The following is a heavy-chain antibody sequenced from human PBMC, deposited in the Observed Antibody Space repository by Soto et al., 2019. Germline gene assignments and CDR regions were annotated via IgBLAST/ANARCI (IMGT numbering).Heavy chain of an antibody. J-gene: IGHJ4*02. CDR1: GGSISSSSYY. Sequence: SETLSLTCTVSGGSISSSSYYWGWIRQPPGKGLEWIGSIYYSGSTYYNPSLKSRVTISVDTSKNQFSLKLSSVTAADTAVYYCARPGGSVAGQAHFDYWGQGTLVTVSS. V-gene: IGHV4-39*01. CDR3: ARPGGSVAGQAHFDY. CDR2: IYYSGST. D-gene: IGHD6-19*01.